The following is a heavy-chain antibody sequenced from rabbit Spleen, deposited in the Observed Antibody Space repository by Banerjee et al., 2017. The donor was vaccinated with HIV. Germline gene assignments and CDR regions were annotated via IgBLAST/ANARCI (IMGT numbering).Heavy chain of an antibody. CDR1: GVSFNNNNY. D-gene: IGHD8-1*01. J-gene: IGHJ6*01. CDR2: ISAGSSGFT. CDR3: ARDTGSSFSSYGMDL. Sequence: EESGGDLVKPGASLTLTCTASGVSFNNNNYMCWVRQAPGKGLEWIACISAGSSGFTYFASWAKGRFTISKTSSTTVTLQMTSLTAADTATYFCARDTGSSFSSYGMDLWGQGTLVTVS. V-gene: IGHV1S40*01.